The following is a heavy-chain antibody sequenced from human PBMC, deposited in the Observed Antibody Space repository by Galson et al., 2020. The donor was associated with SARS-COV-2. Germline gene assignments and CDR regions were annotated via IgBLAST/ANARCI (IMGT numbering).Heavy chain of an antibody. CDR3: ARGRHGSGSYYPFYYYYGMDV. D-gene: IGHD3-10*01. Sequence: SETLSLTCAVYGGSFSGYYWSWIRQPPGKGLEWIGEINHSGSTNYNPSLKSRVTISVDTSKNQFSLKLSSVTAADTAVYYCARGRHGSGSYYPFYYYYGMDVWGQGTTVTVSS. J-gene: IGHJ6*02. V-gene: IGHV4-34*01. CDR1: GGSFSGYY. CDR2: INHSGST.